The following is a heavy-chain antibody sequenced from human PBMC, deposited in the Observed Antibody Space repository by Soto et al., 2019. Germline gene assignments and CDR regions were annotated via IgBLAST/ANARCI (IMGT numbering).Heavy chain of an antibody. Sequence: QVQLQESGPGLVKPSQTLSLTCTVSDDSISSKYYYWSWIRQHPGKGLEWIGYFYYTGSTYFNPSLKSRGTISIDTSKNLFSLKLSSVTAADTAVYYCARVGDLGDPRPYWGQGTLVTVSS. CDR2: FYYTGST. CDR3: ARVGDLGDPRPY. V-gene: IGHV4-31*03. CDR1: DDSISSKYYY. D-gene: IGHD3-16*01. J-gene: IGHJ4*02.